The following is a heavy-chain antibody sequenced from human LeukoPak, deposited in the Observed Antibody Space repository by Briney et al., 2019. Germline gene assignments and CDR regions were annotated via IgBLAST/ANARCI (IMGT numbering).Heavy chain of an antibody. J-gene: IGHJ4*02. V-gene: IGHV4-30-2*01. CDR3: ARLKYYGDYVGVGY. CDR2: IYHSGST. D-gene: IGHD4-17*01. CDR1: GGSISSGGYY. Sequence: PSQTLSLTCTVSGGSISSGGYYWSWIRQPPGKGLEWIGYIYHSGSTYYNPSLKSRVTISVDRSKNQFSLKLSSVTAADTAVYYCARLKYYGDYVGVGYWGQGTLVTVSS.